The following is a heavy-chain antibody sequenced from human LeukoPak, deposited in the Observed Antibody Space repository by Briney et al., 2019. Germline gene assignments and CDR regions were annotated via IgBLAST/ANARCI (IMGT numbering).Heavy chain of an antibody. CDR2: ISGSGGST. J-gene: IGHJ4*02. CDR3: ARGRQQLSLDY. Sequence: GGSLRLSCAASGFTFSSYGMSWVRQAPGKGLEWVSAISGSGGSTYYADSVKGRFTISRDNSKNTLYLQMNSLRAEDTAVYYCARGRQQLSLDYWGQGTLVTVSS. D-gene: IGHD6-13*01. V-gene: IGHV3-23*01. CDR1: GFTFSSYG.